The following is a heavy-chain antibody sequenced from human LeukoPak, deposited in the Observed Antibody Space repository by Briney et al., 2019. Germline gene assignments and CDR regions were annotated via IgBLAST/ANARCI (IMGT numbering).Heavy chain of an antibody. V-gene: IGHV4-39*01. CDR1: GGSINTNNYY. Sequence: PSETLSLTCTVSGGSINTNNYYWGWIRQPPGKGLEWIGSIYYSGSTYYNPSLKSRVTISVDTSKNQFSLKLSSVTAADTAVYYCARPQYYYDSSGYFERPNWFDPWGQGTLVTVSS. J-gene: IGHJ5*02. CDR2: IYYSGST. CDR3: ARPQYYYDSSGYFERPNWFDP. D-gene: IGHD3-22*01.